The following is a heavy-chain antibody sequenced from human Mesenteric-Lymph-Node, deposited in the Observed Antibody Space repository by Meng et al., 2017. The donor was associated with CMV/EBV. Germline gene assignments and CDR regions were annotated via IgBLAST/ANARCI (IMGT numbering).Heavy chain of an antibody. V-gene: IGHV1-69*01. CDR1: GDRFTKYA. J-gene: IGHJ4*02. CDR2: IIPVFGTP. CDR3: ARRNYDILTGAFDY. D-gene: IGHD3-9*01. Sequence: KSSGDRFTKYAITWVRQAPGHGLEWMGGIIPVFGTPNYAQKFQGRVTVTADDSTSTAYMELSGLTSDDTAVYYCARRNYDILTGAFDYWGQGTLVTVSS.